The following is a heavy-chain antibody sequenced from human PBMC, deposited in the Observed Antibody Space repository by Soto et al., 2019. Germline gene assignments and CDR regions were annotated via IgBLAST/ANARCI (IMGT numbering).Heavy chain of an antibody. D-gene: IGHD3-9*01. Sequence: GSLRLSCAASGFAFSTYWMSWVRQAPGKGLEWVANIKQDGSEKYYVDSVKGHFTISRDNAKNSLYLQMNSLRAEDTSVYYCARDQSGYNVLTGYGTDYWGQGILVTVSS. CDR1: GFAFSTYW. V-gene: IGHV3-7*01. CDR3: ARDQSGYNVLTGYGTDY. J-gene: IGHJ4*02. CDR2: IKQDGSEK.